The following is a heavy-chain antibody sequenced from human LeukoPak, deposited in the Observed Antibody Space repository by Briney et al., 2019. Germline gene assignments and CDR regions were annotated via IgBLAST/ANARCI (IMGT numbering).Heavy chain of an antibody. CDR1: GFTFSSYG. J-gene: IGHJ4*02. CDR2: IWYDGSNK. CDR3: ARDPTYYYDSSGYQSVGYFDY. D-gene: IGHD3-22*01. V-gene: IGHV3-33*01. Sequence: GGSLRLSCAASGFTFSSYGMHWVRQAPGKGLEWVAVIWYDGSNKYYADSVKGRFNISRDNSKNTLYLQMNSLRAEDTAVYYCARDPTYYYDSSGYQSVGYFDYWGQGTLVTVSS.